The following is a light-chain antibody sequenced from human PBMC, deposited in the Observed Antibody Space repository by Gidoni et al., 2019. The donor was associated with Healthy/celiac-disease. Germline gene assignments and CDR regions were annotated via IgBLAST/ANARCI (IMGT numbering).Light chain of an antibody. V-gene: IGKV2-28*01. Sequence: DIVMTHSPLSLPVTPGEPASISCRSSQSPLHSNGYNYLDWYLQKPGQSPQLLIYLGSNRASGVPDRFSGSGSGTDFTLKISRVEAEDVGVYYCMQALQTPCSFGQGTKLEIK. CDR1: QSPLHSNGYNY. J-gene: IGKJ2*04. CDR3: MQALQTPCS. CDR2: LGS.